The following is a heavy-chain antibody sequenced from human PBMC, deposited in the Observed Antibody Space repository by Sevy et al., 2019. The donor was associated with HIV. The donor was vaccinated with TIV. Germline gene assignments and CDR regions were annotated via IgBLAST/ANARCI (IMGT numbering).Heavy chain of an antibody. D-gene: IGHD4-17*01. V-gene: IGHV3-23*01. CDR2: ISGSGGST. CDR3: ARHDYGDYIYSY. J-gene: IGHJ4*02. CDR1: GFTFSSYA. Sequence: GGSLRLSCAASGFTFSSYAMSWVRQAPGKGLEWVSAISGSGGSTYYADSVKGRFTISRDNSKNTLYLQMNSLRAEDTAVYYCARHDYGDYIYSYWGQGTLVTVSS.